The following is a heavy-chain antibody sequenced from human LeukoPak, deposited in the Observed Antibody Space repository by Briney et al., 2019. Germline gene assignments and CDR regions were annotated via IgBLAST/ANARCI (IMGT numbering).Heavy chain of an antibody. V-gene: IGHV3-15*01. CDR3: ARGGSY. D-gene: IGHD3-10*01. CDR1: GFTFSNAW. Sequence: GGSLRLSCAASGFTFSNAWMSWVRQAPGKGLEWVGRIKSKTDGGTTDYAAPVKGRFTISRDNAKNSLYLQMNSLRAEDTAVYYCARGGSYWGQGTLVTVSS. J-gene: IGHJ4*02. CDR2: IKSKTDGGTT.